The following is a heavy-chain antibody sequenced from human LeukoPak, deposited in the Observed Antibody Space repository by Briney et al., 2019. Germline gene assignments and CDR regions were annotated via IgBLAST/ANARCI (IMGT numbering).Heavy chain of an antibody. CDR3: ARDRENYFDSSGENYFDL. V-gene: IGHV3-7*01. Sequence: GGSLRLSCAASGLTFSNYWMSWVRQAPGKGLEWVANIKQDGSEKYYVDSVKGRFTISRDNAKNSLYLQMNSLRAEDTAVYYCARDRENYFDSSGENYFDLWGQGTLVTVSS. CDR2: IKQDGSEK. CDR1: GLTFSNYW. D-gene: IGHD3-22*01. J-gene: IGHJ4*02.